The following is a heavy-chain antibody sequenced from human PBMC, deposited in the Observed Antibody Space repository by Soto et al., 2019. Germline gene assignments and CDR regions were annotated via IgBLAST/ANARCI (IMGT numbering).Heavy chain of an antibody. V-gene: IGHV3-7*01. CDR1: RFTFSSHW. CDR3: ARSGVRDGYNYYCYYGMDV. D-gene: IGHD5-12*01. J-gene: IGHJ6*02. Sequence: GGSLRLSCAASRFTFSSHWMSWVRQAPGKGLEWVANIKQDGSEKYYVDSVKGRFTISRDNAKNSLYLQMNSLRAEDTAVYYCARSGVRDGYNYYCYYGMDVWGQGTTVTVSS. CDR2: IKQDGSEK.